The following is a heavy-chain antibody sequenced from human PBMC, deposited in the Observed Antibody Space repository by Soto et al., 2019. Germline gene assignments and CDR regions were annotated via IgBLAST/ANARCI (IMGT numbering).Heavy chain of an antibody. J-gene: IGHJ4*02. Sequence: SESLSLTCSVCGGCIKDFYGRWFRKPTGKGLERIGYICYRGSTDYNPSLKGRVTISVGTSNSQFSLKLSSVTAADTAVYYGARVGGVAARTFDYCRQRT. CDR3: ARVGGVAARTFDY. CDR2: ICYRGST. V-gene: IGHV4-59*01. CDR1: GGCIKDFY. D-gene: IGHD6-6*01.